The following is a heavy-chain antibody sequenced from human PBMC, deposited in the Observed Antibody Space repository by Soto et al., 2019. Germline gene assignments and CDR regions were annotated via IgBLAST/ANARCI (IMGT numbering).Heavy chain of an antibody. Sequence: QVQLQESGPGLVKPSETLSLTCTVSGGSISSYYWSWIRQPPGKGLEWIGYIYSSGSTNYNPSLKSRVTKSVDTSQNQFSLKLSSVTAADTAVYYCARQAKASFDYWGQGTLVTVSS. CDR1: GGSISSYY. V-gene: IGHV4-59*08. CDR3: ARQAKASFDY. CDR2: IYSSGST. J-gene: IGHJ4*02. D-gene: IGHD5-12*01.